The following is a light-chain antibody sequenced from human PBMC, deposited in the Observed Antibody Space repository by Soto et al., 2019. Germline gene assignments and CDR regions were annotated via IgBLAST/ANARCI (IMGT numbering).Light chain of an antibody. CDR3: MQGTHWPIT. CDR1: QSLVHSDGNTY. Sequence: DVVMPQSPLSLPVTLGQPASISCRSSQSLVHSDGNTYLNWFQQRPGRSPRRLIYKVSNRDSGVPARFSGSGSGTDFALKISRVEAEDVGVYYCMQGTHWPITFGQGTRLEIK. CDR2: KVS. V-gene: IGKV2-30*02. J-gene: IGKJ5*01.